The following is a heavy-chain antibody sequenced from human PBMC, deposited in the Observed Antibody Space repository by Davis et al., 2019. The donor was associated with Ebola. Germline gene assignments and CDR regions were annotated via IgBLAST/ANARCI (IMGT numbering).Heavy chain of an antibody. V-gene: IGHV5-51*01. J-gene: IGHJ2*01. CDR3: ARPSRLDWYFDL. Sequence: GESLKISCKGSGYTFSSHWIGWVRQMPGKGLEWMGIIYPGDSDTRYSPSFQGQVTISADKSISTAYLQWSSLKASDTAMYYCARPSRLDWYFDLWGRGTLVTVSS. CDR2: IYPGDSDT. CDR1: GYTFSSHW.